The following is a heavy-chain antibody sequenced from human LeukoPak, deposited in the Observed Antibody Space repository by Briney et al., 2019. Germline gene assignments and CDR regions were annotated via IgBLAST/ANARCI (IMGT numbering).Heavy chain of an antibody. V-gene: IGHV3-11*01. CDR2: ISSSGSTI. D-gene: IGHD2-2*01. CDR1: GFTFSDYY. Sequence: PGGSLRLSCAASGFTFSDYYMSWIRQAPGKGLEWVSYISSSGSTIYYADSVKGRFTISRDNAKNSLYLQMNSLRAEDTAVYYCARGCDWGYCSSTSFYYFDYWGQGTLVTVSS. CDR3: ARGCDWGYCSSTSFYYFDY. J-gene: IGHJ4*02.